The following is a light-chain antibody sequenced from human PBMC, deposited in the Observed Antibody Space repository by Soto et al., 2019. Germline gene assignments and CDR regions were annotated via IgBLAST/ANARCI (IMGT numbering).Light chain of an antibody. CDR1: QSVSGN. J-gene: IGKJ4*01. V-gene: IGKV3-15*01. Sequence: EIMKTQSPATLSVSPGERATLSCWASQSVSGNLAWYQQRPGQAPRLLIYGASTRAAGIPARFSGSGSGTDFTLTISGLQSEDSAVYYCQQYNDWPPELTFGGGTEVEIK. CDR2: GAS. CDR3: QQYNDWPPELT.